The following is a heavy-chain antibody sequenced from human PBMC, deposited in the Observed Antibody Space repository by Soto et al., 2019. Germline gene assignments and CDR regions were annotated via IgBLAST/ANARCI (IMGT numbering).Heavy chain of an antibody. CDR3: ARAADYYGMDV. J-gene: IGHJ6*02. CDR1: GGTFSSYA. Sequence: ASVKVSCKASGGTFSSYAISWVRQAPGQGLEWMGWIIPNSGGTNYAQKFQGWVTMTRDKSISTAYMELSRLRSDDTAVYYCARAADYYGMDVWGQGTTVTVSS. V-gene: IGHV1-2*04. CDR2: IIPNSGGT.